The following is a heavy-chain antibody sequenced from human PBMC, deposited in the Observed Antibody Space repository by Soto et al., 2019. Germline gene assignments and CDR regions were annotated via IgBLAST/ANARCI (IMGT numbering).Heavy chain of an antibody. CDR3: ARESGENWSYEAY. Sequence: PSETLSLTCAVSGDSISSYSWNWIRQTAGRGLEWIGRVSPSGHTQYRSSFETRVTISVDMSTNQFFLELRYVTAADTAVYYCARESGENWSYEAYWAQGTQVTVSP. CDR2: VSPSGHT. D-gene: IGHD1-7*01. J-gene: IGHJ4*02. CDR1: GDSISSYS. V-gene: IGHV4-4*07.